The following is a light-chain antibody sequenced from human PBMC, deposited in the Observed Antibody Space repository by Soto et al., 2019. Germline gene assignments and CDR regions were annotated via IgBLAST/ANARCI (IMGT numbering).Light chain of an antibody. CDR3: QQYVNSRGT. V-gene: IGKV1-5*01. CDR2: DAS. Sequence: GYRVTITCRASEKINKWLAWYQQKPGKAPKLLISDASSLESGVPSRFSGSGSGTVFTLTISRLEPEDSAVYYCQQYVNSRGTFGQGTKV. CDR1: EKINKW. J-gene: IGKJ1*01.